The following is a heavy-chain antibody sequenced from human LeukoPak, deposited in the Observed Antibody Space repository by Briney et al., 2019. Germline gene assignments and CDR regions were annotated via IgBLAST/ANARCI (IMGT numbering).Heavy chain of an antibody. D-gene: IGHD3-3*01. V-gene: IGHV1-69-2*01. J-gene: IGHJ5*02. CDR2: VDPEDGET. Sequence: ASVKVSCKVSGYTFTDYYMHWVQQAPGKGLEWMGLVDPEDGETIYAEKFQGRVTITADTSTDTAYMELSSLRSEDTAVYYCATDKRRTSIFGVVIRVSRFDPWGQGTLVTVSS. CDR1: GYTFTDYY. CDR3: ATDKRRTSIFGVVIRVSRFDP.